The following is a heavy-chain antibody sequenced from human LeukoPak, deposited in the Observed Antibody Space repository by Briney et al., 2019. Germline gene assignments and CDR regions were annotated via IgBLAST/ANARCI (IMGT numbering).Heavy chain of an antibody. V-gene: IGHV1-3*01. CDR1: GYTFSTYA. J-gene: IGHJ4*02. CDR3: TRDQGRNYGAF. CDR2: INGGNGKT. Sequence: ASVKVSCKASGYTFSTYAIHWVRQAPGQRPEWMGWINGGNGKTEYSQKLQGRVTFSRDTSASTAYMELSSLRSEDTAIYYCTRDQGRNYGAFWGQGTLVTVSS. D-gene: IGHD3-10*01.